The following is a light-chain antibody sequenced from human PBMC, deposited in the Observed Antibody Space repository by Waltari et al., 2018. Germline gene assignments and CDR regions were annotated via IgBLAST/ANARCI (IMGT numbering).Light chain of an antibody. J-gene: IGKJ3*01. V-gene: IGKV2-30*01. CDR2: QVS. CDR1: QSRVFGDGNTY. CDR3: MQGSYWPFT. Sequence: EVVMTQSPLSLPVTLRQPASISCRCSQSRVFGDGNTYLYWFQHRPGQSPRRLIYQVSNRDSGVPDRFSGSGSGTDFTLKISRVEAEDVGVYYCMQGSYWPFTFGPGTKVDIK.